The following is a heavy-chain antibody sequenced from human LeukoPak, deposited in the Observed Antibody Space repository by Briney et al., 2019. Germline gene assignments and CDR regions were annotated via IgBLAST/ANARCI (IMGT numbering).Heavy chain of an antibody. V-gene: IGHV4-39*01. CDR3: ARQGYGAFDY. J-gene: IGHJ4*02. CDR2: IFYSGST. Sequence: SSETLSLTCTVSGGSISSYFWGWIRQPPGKGLEWIGSIFYSGSTYYSPSLKSRVTISIDPSKRQFSLQLTSLTAADTAVYYCARQGYGAFDYWGQGTLVTVSS. D-gene: IGHD3-10*01. CDR1: GGSISSYF.